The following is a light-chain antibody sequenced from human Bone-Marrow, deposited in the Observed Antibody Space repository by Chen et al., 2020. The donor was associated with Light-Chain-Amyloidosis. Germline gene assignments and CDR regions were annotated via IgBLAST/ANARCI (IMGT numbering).Light chain of an antibody. CDR3: QSADSSGTYEVI. CDR1: DLPTKY. V-gene: IGLV3-25*03. Sequence: SYELPQPPSVSVSPGQTARIPCSGDDLPTKYAYWYQQKPGLAPVLVIHRDTERPSGISARFSGSSSGTTATLTISGVQAEDEADYHCQSADSSGTYEVIFGGGTKLTVL. CDR2: RDT. J-gene: IGLJ2*01.